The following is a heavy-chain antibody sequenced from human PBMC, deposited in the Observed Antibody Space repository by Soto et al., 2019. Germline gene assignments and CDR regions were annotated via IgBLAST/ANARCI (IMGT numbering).Heavy chain of an antibody. CDR2: IYFSGRT. CDR1: GGSISTEDFF. CDR3: ARYSGLQYHEHWNNWLDP. J-gene: IGHJ5*02. D-gene: IGHD4-4*01. V-gene: IGHV4-30-4*01. Sequence: SETLSLTCTVSGGSISTEDFFWTWIRQPPGKGLERVGNIYFSGRTFYNPSLRDRISISMDTYTNQFSLKLTSVTAADTAVYFCARYSGLQYHEHWNNWLDPWGQGTLVTVSS.